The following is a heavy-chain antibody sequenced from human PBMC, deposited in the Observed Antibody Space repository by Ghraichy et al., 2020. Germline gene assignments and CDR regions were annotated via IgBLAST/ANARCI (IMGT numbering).Heavy chain of an antibody. J-gene: IGHJ3*02. CDR3: ARDTDATSKLWDHVAFDI. CDR2: IGSYT. V-gene: IGHV1-18*01. Sequence: ASVKVSCKASGYSFFSYGINWVRQAPGQGLEWVAWIGSYTRYAQKFQGRVTLSTDTSTSTAYMDLRSLRSDDTAIYYCARDTDATSKLWDHVAFDIWGRGTVVTVSS. CDR1: GYSFFSYG. D-gene: IGHD3-16*01.